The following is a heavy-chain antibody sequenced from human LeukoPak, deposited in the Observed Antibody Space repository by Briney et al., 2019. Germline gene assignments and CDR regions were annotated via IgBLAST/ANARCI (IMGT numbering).Heavy chain of an antibody. CDR3: ARGGYGYNFDY. CDR1: GFTFSSYG. V-gene: IGHV3-21*01. Sequence: GGSLRLSCAASGFTFSSYGINWVRQAPGKWLEWVSSISSGSSYIYYADSLKGRFTISRDNAKNSLYLQMNSLRAEDTAVYYCARGGYGYNFDYWGQGTLVTVSS. D-gene: IGHD3-16*01. CDR2: ISSGSSYI. J-gene: IGHJ4*02.